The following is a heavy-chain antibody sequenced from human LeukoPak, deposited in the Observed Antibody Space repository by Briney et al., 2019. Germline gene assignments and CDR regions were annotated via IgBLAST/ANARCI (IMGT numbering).Heavy chain of an antibody. J-gene: IGHJ3*02. Sequence: GGSLRLSCAAPGFTFSSYSMNWVRQAPGKGLEWVSSISSSSSYIYYADSVKGRFTISRDNAKNSLYLQMNSLRAEDTAVYYCARDIGDGYNFGAFDIWGQGTMVTVSS. CDR2: ISSSSSYI. CDR3: ARDIGDGYNFGAFDI. CDR1: GFTFSSYS. D-gene: IGHD5-24*01. V-gene: IGHV3-21*01.